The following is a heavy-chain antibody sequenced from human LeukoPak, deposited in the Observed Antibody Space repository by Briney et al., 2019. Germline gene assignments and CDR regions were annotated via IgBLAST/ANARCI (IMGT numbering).Heavy chain of an antibody. Sequence: SQTLSLTCAISGDSVSSNIAAWDWVRQSPSRGLEWLGRTYYRSKWYIDYAVSVKSRATINPDTSKNQFSLQLSSVTPEDTAVYYCTRDQDGMDVWGQGTTVTVSS. CDR1: GDSVSSNIAA. J-gene: IGHJ6*02. CDR2: TYYRSKWYI. CDR3: TRDQDGMDV. V-gene: IGHV6-1*01.